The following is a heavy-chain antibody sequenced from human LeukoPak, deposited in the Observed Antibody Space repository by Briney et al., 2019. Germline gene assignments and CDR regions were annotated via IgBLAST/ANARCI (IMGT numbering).Heavy chain of an antibody. J-gene: IGHJ4*02. CDR2: IETSGST. CDR3: AGSGYSGKLDY. V-gene: IGHV4-61*02. Sequence: SETLSLTCTVSGGSISSGRYYWSWIRQPAGKGLEWIGRIETSGSTKYNPSLNSRVTISVDTSKNQFSLKLSSVTAADTAVYYCAGSGYSGKLDYWGQGTLVTVSS. D-gene: IGHD5-12*01. CDR1: GGSISSGRYY.